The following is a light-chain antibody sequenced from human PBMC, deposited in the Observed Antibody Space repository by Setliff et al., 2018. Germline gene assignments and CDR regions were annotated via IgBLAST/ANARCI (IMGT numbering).Light chain of an antibody. Sequence: VLTQPPSASGTPGQRVTISCSGSSSNIGSNTVNWYQQLPGTAPKLLLYSNNQRPSGVPDRFSGSKSGTSASLAISGLQSEDEADYYCAAWDDSLNGRVFGTGTKVTVL. CDR3: AAWDDSLNGRV. CDR1: SSNIGSNT. CDR2: SNN. V-gene: IGLV1-44*01. J-gene: IGLJ1*01.